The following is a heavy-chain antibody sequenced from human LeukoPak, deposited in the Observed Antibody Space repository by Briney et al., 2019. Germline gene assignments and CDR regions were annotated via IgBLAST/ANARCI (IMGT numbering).Heavy chain of an antibody. CDR1: GGSISSGGYY. Sequence: PSQTLSLTCTVSGGSISSGGYYWSWIRQPPGKGLEWIGYIYHSGSTYYNPSLKSRVTISVDRSKNQFSLKLSSVTAADTAVYYCARGLYTIVVVPAATNGFDYWGQGTLVTVSS. J-gene: IGHJ4*02. CDR3: ARGLYTIVVVPAATNGFDY. CDR2: IYHSGST. D-gene: IGHD2-2*01. V-gene: IGHV4-30-2*01.